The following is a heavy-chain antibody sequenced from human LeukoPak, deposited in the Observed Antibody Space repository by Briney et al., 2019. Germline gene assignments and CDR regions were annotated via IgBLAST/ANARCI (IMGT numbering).Heavy chain of an antibody. CDR3: AKPDSSSWYGNVDY. Sequence: GGSLRLSCAASGFTFSSYGMHWVRQAPGKGLEWVAVISCDGSNKYYADSVKGRFTISRDNSKITLYLQMNSLRAEDTAVYYCAKPDSSSWYGNVDYWGQGTLVTVSS. CDR1: GFTFSSYG. V-gene: IGHV3-30*18. J-gene: IGHJ4*02. CDR2: ISCDGSNK. D-gene: IGHD6-13*01.